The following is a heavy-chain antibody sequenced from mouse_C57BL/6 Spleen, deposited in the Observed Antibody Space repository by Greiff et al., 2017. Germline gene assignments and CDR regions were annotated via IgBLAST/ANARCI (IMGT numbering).Heavy chain of an antibody. CDR1: GFTFSDYG. Sequence: EVQVVESGGGLVKPGGSLKLSCAASGFTFSDYGMHWVRQAPEKGLEWVAYISSGSSTIYYADTVKGRFTITRDNAKNTLFLQMTSLRSEDTAMYYCARRDYYGSSYWFAYWGQGTLVTVSA. J-gene: IGHJ3*01. D-gene: IGHD1-1*01. CDR2: ISSGSSTI. CDR3: ARRDYYGSSYWFAY. V-gene: IGHV5-17*01.